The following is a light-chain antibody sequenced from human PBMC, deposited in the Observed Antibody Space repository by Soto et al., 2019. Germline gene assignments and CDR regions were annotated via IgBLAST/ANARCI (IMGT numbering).Light chain of an antibody. Sequence: DIEMTQSPATLSVSPGERATLSCRASQSIRTDLAWYQQKSGQGPRLLIYDASTRATGIPARFSGSGSGTEFTLTISSLQSEDFAVYYCQQYNNWPPWTFGQGTKVEIK. CDR2: DAS. CDR3: QQYNNWPPWT. J-gene: IGKJ1*01. V-gene: IGKV3D-15*01. CDR1: QSIRTD.